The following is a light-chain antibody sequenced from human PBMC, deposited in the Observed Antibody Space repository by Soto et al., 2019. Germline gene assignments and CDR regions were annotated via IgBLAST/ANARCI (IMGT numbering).Light chain of an antibody. CDR3: PSYDSSLSGLV. V-gene: IGLV1-40*01. Sequence: QSVLTQPPSVSGAPGQRVTISCTGSSSNIGAGYDVHWYQQLPGTAPKLLIYGNSNRPSGVPDRFSGSKSGTSASLAITGLQAEDEANYYCPSYDSSLSGLVFGPGTKITVL. CDR1: SSNIGAGYD. J-gene: IGLJ1*01. CDR2: GNS.